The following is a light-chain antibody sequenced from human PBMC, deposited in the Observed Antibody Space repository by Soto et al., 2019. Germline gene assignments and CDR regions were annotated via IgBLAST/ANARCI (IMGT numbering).Light chain of an antibody. J-gene: IGLJ1*01. CDR1: SSNIGAGYD. Sequence: QSVLTQPPSVSGAPGQRVTISCTGISSNIGAGYDVHWYQQLPGTAPKLLIYGNNNRPSGVPDRFSGSRSGASTSLAITGLQAEDEADYYCQSYDSSLSGYVFGTGTKVTVL. CDR2: GNN. V-gene: IGLV1-40*01. CDR3: QSYDSSLSGYV.